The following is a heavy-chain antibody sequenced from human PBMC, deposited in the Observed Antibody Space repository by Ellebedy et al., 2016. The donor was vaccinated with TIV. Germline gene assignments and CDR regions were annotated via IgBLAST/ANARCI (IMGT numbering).Heavy chain of an antibody. CDR2: IKQDGSEI. J-gene: IGHJ4*02. CDR1: GFTFSDYW. V-gene: IGHV3-7*03. Sequence: GESLKISCAASGFTFSDYWMSWVRQAPGKGLEWVANIKQDGSEIYYVDSVKGRFTISRDNAKNSLFLQMNSLRAEDTAVYYCARDQWLGRAYYFDSWGQGTLVTVSS. CDR3: ARDQWLGRAYYFDS. D-gene: IGHD6-19*01.